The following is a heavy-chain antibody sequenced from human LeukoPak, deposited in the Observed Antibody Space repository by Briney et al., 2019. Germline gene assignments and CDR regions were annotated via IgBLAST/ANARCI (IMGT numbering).Heavy chain of an antibody. CDR1: GFTLSSYS. V-gene: IGHV3-21*01. J-gene: IGHJ4*02. Sequence: GGSLRLSCAASGFTLSSYSVNWVRQAPGKGLEWVSSISSSSYIYYADSVKGRFTISTDNATNSLYLQMNSLRAEDTAVYYCARGDYYYDSSGYYFDYWGQGTLVTVSS. D-gene: IGHD3-22*01. CDR3: ARGDYYYDSSGYYFDY. CDR2: ISSSSYI.